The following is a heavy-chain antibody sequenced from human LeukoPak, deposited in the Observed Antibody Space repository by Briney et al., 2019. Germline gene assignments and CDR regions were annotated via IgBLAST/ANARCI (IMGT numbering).Heavy chain of an antibody. Sequence: PSETLSLTCTVSRGSISSPNWWTWVRQPPGKGLEWIGNIYYSGSSYYNPSLKSRVTISVDTSKNQFSLKLTSVTAADTAVYYCARGSSSGRSGHDAFDIWGQGTMVTVSS. V-gene: IGHV4-4*02. CDR1: RGSISSPNW. J-gene: IGHJ3*02. CDR3: ARGSSSGRSGHDAFDI. CDR2: IYYSGSS. D-gene: IGHD3-10*01.